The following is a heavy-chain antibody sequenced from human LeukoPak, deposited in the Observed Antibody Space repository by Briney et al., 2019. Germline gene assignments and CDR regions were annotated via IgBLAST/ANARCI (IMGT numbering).Heavy chain of an antibody. V-gene: IGHV4-39*01. D-gene: IGHD2-21*01. J-gene: IGHJ4*02. CDR3: ARHSGLGVVSPYSDY. CDR2: VSSGGST. CDR1: GGSISSSSYS. Sequence: SETLSLTCTVSGGSISSSSYSWGWIRQPPGKGLEWIGIVSSGGSTHYNPSLRSRIYISIDTSKNQFSPKLRSVTAADTAAYYCARHSGLGVVSPYSDYWGQGTLVTVSS.